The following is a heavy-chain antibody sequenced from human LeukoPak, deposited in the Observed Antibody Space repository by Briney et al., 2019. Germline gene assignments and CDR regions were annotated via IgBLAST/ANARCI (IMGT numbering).Heavy chain of an antibody. J-gene: IGHJ5*02. CDR1: GGTFSSYA. D-gene: IGHD6-19*01. Sequence: ASVKVSCKASGGTFSSYAISWVRQAPGQGLEWMGGIIPIFGTANYAQKFQGRVTITADKSTSTAYMELSSLRSEDTAVYYCARCQARLSWFDPWGQGTLVPVSS. CDR2: IIPIFGTA. CDR3: ARCQARLSWFDP. V-gene: IGHV1-69*06.